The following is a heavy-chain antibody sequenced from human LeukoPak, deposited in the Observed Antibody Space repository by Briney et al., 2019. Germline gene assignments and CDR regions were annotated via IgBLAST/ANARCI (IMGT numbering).Heavy chain of an antibody. CDR2: IYYSGST. Sequence: PGGSLRLSCAASGFIFTNYFMSWIRQPPGKGLEWIGSIYYSGSTYYNPSLKSRVTISVDTSKNQFSLKLNSVTAADTAVYYCASDTGGNLDAFDLWGQGTMVTVSS. CDR1: GFIFTNYF. J-gene: IGHJ3*01. D-gene: IGHD4-23*01. CDR3: ASDTGGNLDAFDL. V-gene: IGHV4-39*01.